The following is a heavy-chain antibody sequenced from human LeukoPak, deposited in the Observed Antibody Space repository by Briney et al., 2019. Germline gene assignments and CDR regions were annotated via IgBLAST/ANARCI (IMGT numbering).Heavy chain of an antibody. CDR1: GFTFSSYW. V-gene: IGHV3-7*01. D-gene: IGHD6-13*01. CDR3: ARDPGVLQLVRPFDY. CDR2: IKQDGSEK. J-gene: IGHJ4*02. Sequence: PGGSLRLSCAASGFTFSSYWMSWVRQAPGKGLEWVANIKQDGSEKYYVDSVKGRFTISRDNAKNSLYLQMNSLRAEDTAVYYCARDPGVLQLVRPFDYWGQGTLVTVSS.